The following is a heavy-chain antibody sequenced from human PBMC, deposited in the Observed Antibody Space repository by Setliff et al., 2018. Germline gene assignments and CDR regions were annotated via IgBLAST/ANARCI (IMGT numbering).Heavy chain of an antibody. V-gene: IGHV4-39*07. CDR2: IYYGGSA. Sequence: SETLSLTCTVSGGSISSSNYYWGWIRQPPGKGLEWIGNIYYGGSAYYNPSLKSRVTISVDTSKNQFSLKLSSVTAADTAMYYRARILGYCSGGSCYVPYWGQGTLVTVSS. J-gene: IGHJ4*02. CDR1: GGSISSSNYY. CDR3: ARILGYCSGGSCYVPY. D-gene: IGHD2-15*01.